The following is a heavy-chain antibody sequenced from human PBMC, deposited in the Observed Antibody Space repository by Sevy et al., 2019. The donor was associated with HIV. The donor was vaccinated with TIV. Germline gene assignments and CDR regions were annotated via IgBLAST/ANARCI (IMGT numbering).Heavy chain of an antibody. D-gene: IGHD3-22*01. J-gene: IGHJ4*02. CDR1: GGTFSSYA. Sequence: ASVKVSCNASGGTFSSYAINCVRQAPGQGLEWMGGITPIFGTAKYAQKFQGRVKITADESTSTAYMELRSLRSEDTAVYYCARVYDSSGYYYFLYWGQGTLVTVSS. CDR2: ITPIFGTA. CDR3: ARVYDSSGYYYFLY. V-gene: IGHV1-69*13.